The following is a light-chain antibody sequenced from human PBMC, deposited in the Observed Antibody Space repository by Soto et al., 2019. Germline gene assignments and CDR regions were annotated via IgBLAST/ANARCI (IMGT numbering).Light chain of an antibody. CDR2: DAS. V-gene: IGKV3-11*01. J-gene: IGKJ1*01. CDR3: HHRSNWPPWT. Sequence: EVVLTQSPATLSLSPGERATLSCRASQSVTATSSLAWYQQKPGRAPRLLIFDASNRATGIPARFSGSGSGTDFTLTISSLEPEDFAVYYCHHRSNWPPWTFGQRTKVDIK. CDR1: QSVTATSS.